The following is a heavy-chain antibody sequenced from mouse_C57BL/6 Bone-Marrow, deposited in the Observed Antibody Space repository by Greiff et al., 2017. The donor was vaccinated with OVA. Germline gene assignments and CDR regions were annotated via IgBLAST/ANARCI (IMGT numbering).Heavy chain of an antibody. CDR1: GFSFTSYG. J-gene: IGHJ4*01. CDR3: DKNGDDGYYVVPNYYAVDY. D-gene: IGHD2-3*01. Sequence: QVQLQQSGPGLVQPSQSLSITCTVSGFSFTSYGVHWVRQSPGKGLEWLGVIWRGGSTDYNAAFMSRLSITKDNSKSQVFFKMNSLQADDTAIYYDDKNGDDGYYVVPNYYAVDYWGQGTSVTVSS. V-gene: IGHV2-5*01. CDR2: IWRGGST.